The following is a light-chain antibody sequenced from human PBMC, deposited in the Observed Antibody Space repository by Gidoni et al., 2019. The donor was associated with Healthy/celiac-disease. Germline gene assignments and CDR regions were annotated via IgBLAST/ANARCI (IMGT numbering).Light chain of an antibody. V-gene: IGLV2-11*01. CDR3: CSYAGSYTWV. CDR1: SSDVGGYNY. CDR2: DVS. J-gene: IGLJ3*02. Sequence: HSPLTQPRSVSGPPGPSVTISCTATSSDVGGYNYVSWYQQHPGKAPKLMIYDVSKRPSGVPDRFSGSKSGNTASLTISGLQAEDEADYYCCSYAGSYTWVFGGGTKLTVL.